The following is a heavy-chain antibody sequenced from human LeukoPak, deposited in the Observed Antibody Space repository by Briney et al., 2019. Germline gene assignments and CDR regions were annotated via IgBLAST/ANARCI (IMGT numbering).Heavy chain of an antibody. CDR1: GFTFSNYA. J-gene: IGHJ4*02. CDR2: IKQDGSEK. D-gene: IGHD3-10*01. V-gene: IGHV3-7*01. Sequence: GGSLRLSCAASGFTFSNYAMSWVRQAPGKGLEWVANIKQDGSEKYYVDSVKGRFTISRDNAKNSLYLQMNSLRAEDTAVYYCARESITMVRGVSDYWGQGTLVTVSS. CDR3: ARESITMVRGVSDY.